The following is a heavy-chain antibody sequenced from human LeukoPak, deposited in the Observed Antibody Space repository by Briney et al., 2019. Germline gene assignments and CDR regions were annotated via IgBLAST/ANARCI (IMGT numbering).Heavy chain of an antibody. CDR3: AREFDYGDYVPAFDI. D-gene: IGHD4-17*01. CDR1: GGSFSGYY. CDR2: INHSGST. V-gene: IGHV4-34*01. J-gene: IGHJ3*02. Sequence: PSETLSLTCAVYGGSFSGYYWSWIRQPPGKGLEWIGEINHSGSTNYNPSLKGRVTISVDTSKNQFSLKLSSVTAADTAVYYCAREFDYGDYVPAFDIWGQGTMVTVSS.